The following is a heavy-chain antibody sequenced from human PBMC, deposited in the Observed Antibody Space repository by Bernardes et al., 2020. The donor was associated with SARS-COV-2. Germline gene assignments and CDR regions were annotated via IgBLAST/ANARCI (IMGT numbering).Heavy chain of an antibody. CDR2: VTYSGTTV. CDR3: VREVWETTYWYFDV. CDR1: GFTFSNHN. V-gene: IGHV3-48*03. D-gene: IGHD1-26*01. Sequence: GGSLRLSCAASGFTFSNHNMNWVRQAPGKGLEWIAYVTYSGTTVMYGDSVRGRFTISRDNAKNTVLLEMDRLRAEDTAVYYCVREVWETTYWYFDVWGRGTLVTVSS. J-gene: IGHJ2*01.